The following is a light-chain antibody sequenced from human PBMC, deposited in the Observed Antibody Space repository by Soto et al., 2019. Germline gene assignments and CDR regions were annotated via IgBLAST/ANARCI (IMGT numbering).Light chain of an antibody. J-gene: IGLJ2*01. Sequence: QSVLTQPPSASGSRGQSVTISCTGTSSDVGGYNYVSWYQQHPGKAPKLMIYEVSKRPSGVPDRFSGSKSGNTASLTVSGLQAEDEADYYCSSYAGSNGVVFGGGTKLTVL. CDR1: SSDVGGYNY. CDR3: SSYAGSNGVV. CDR2: EVS. V-gene: IGLV2-8*01.